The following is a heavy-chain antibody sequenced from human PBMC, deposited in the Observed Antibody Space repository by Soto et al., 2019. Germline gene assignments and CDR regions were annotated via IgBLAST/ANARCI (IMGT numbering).Heavy chain of an antibody. D-gene: IGHD1-1*01. CDR2: IHHSEST. J-gene: IGHJ4*02. CDR1: GYSITTNYY. V-gene: IGHV4-38-2*01. CDR3: ARMSVEMATTYYLDY. Sequence: SETLSLTCAVSGYSITTNYYWGWIRQPPGKGLEWIGSIHHSESTYYNPSLKSRVTMSVDTSKNQFSLKLRSVSAADTAVYYCARMSVEMATTYYLDYWGQGSLVTVYS.